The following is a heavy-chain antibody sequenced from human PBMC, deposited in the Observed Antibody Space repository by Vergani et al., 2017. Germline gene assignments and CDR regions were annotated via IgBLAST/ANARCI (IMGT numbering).Heavy chain of an antibody. D-gene: IGHD5-18*01. V-gene: IGHV3-49*04. CDR3: SRGRGYSFGYSDY. CDR1: GFSFGAYA. Sequence: EVQLVESGVGLVPPGRSLRLSCAASGFSFGAYAMTWVRQAPGKGLEWVAFIRNKAYGGTTEYAASVKGRFTSSRDDSKRLAYLQLSGLKTEDTAVYFCSRGRGYSFGYSDYGVQGTLVTVSS. J-gene: IGHJ4*02. CDR2: IRNKAYGGTT.